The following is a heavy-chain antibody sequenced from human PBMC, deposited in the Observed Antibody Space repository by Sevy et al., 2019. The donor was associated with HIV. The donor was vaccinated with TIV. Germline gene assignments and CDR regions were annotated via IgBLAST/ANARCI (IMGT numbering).Heavy chain of an antibody. D-gene: IGHD6-19*01. J-gene: IGHJ4*02. CDR2: IWYDGSNK. CDR1: GFTYSSYG. Sequence: GGSLRLSCAASGFTYSSYGMHWVRQAPGKGLKWVAVIWYDGSNKEDADSVKGRFTVSRDNSKNTLYVQMNSLRAEDTAVYYCARESIAVAGIGYYFDYWGQGTLVTVSS. V-gene: IGHV3-33*01. CDR3: ARESIAVAGIGYYFDY.